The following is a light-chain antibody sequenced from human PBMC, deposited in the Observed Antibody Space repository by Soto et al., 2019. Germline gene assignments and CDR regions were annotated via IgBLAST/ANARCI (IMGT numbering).Light chain of an antibody. Sequence: EIVMTQSPATLSVSPGERATLSCRASQSVSSNLAWYQQKPGQAPRLLIYGASTRATGMPARFSGSGSGTEFTLTISSLQSVDFAFYYCQQYNSWPPWTFGQGTKLEI. CDR3: QQYNSWPPWT. V-gene: IGKV3-15*01. CDR2: GAS. J-gene: IGKJ2*02. CDR1: QSVSSN.